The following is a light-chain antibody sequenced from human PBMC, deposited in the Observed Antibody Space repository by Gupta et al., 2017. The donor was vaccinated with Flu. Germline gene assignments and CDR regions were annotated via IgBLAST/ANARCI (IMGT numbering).Light chain of an antibody. Sequence: PSSLSASVGERVTITCRASQGISNYLAWYQQKPWEVPRLLIYAASTLQSGAPSRFSGSGSGTDFTLTISSLQPEDVATYYCQKYNSAPNTFGQGTKVEI. V-gene: IGKV1-27*01. CDR3: QKYNSAPNT. J-gene: IGKJ2*01. CDR2: AAS. CDR1: QGISNY.